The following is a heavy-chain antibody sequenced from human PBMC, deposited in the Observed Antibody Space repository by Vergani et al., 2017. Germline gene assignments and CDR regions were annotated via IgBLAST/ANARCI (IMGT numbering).Heavy chain of an antibody. J-gene: IGHJ4*02. V-gene: IGHV1-18*01. CDR2: ISAYNGNT. CDR3: AFFWSGYYGWGPSIDY. CDR1: GYTFTSYG. D-gene: IGHD3-3*01. Sequence: QVQLVQSGAEVKKPGASVKVSCKASGYTFTSYGISWVRQAPGQGLEWMGWISAYNGNTNYAQKLQGRVTITADESTSTAYMELSSLRSEDTAVYYCAFFWSGYYGWGPSIDYWGQGTLVTVSS.